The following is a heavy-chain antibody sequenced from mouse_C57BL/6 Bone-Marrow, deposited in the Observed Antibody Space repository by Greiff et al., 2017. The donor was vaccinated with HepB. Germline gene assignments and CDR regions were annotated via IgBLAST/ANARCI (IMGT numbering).Heavy chain of an antibody. D-gene: IGHD4-1*01. CDR3: ARRGLGRAMDD. V-gene: IGHV1-4*01. Sequence: QVQLQQSGAELARPGASVKMSCKASGYTFTSYTMHWVKQRPGQGLEWIGYINPSSGYTKYNQKFKDKATLTADKSSSTAYMQLSSLTSEDSAVYYCARRGLGRAMDDWGQGTSVTVSS. CDR1: GYTFTSYT. J-gene: IGHJ4*01. CDR2: INPSSGYT.